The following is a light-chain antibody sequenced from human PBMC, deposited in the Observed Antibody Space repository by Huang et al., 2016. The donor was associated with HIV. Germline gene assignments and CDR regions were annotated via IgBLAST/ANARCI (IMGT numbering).Light chain of an antibody. Sequence: EIVLTQSPATLSLSPGQRATLSCRASQGISNYLAWYQPKPGQAPRLLVYDASNRATGIPPRFSGSGSGTDFTLTINSLEPEDFAVYYCQQRSTWPPFTFGQGTRLEFK. CDR3: QQRSTWPPFT. CDR2: DAS. J-gene: IGKJ5*01. V-gene: IGKV3-11*01. CDR1: QGISNY.